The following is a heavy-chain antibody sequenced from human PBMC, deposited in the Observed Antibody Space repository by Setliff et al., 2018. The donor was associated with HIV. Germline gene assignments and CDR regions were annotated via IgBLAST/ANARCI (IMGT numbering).Heavy chain of an antibody. V-gene: IGHV4-34*01. J-gene: IGHJ2*01. CDR2: INQSGNT. CDR1: GGSLSGYY. CDR3: AREGGQGYSGSGSFYHRNFDL. D-gene: IGHD3-10*01. Sequence: PSETLSLTCAVYGGSLSGYYWSWVRQSPGRRLEWIGEINQSGNTNFNPSLKSRLIISVDTSKSQFSLKLTSVTAADTALYYCAREGGQGYSGSGSFYHRNFDLWGRGTLVTVS.